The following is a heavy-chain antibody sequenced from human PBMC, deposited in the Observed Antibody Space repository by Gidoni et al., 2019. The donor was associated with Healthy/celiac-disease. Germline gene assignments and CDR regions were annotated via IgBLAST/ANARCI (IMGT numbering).Heavy chain of an antibody. D-gene: IGHD3-22*01. J-gene: IGHJ6*02. V-gene: IGHV4-34*01. CDR1: GGSFSGYY. CDR2: INHSGST. Sequence: QVQLQQWGAGLLKPSETLSLTCAVYGGSFSGYYWSWIRQPPGKGLEWIGEINHSGSTNYNPSLKSRVTISVDTSKNQFSLKLSSVTAADTAVYYCARGSNTYYYDSSGYYGYYYYYGMDVWGQGTTVTVSS. CDR3: ARGSNTYYYDSSGYYGYYYYYGMDV.